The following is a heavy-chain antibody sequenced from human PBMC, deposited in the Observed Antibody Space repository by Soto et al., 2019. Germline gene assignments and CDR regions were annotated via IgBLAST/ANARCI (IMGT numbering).Heavy chain of an antibody. CDR1: GYTFTSYV. Sequence: ASVKVSCKTSGYTFTSYVVHWVRQAPGQGLEWMGWINAGNGKTKYSQTFQGRLTFTRDTSASTAYTELSSLRSEDTAVYYCARDHCSGGNCYLGDFDYWGQGTLVNVSS. V-gene: IGHV1-3*01. CDR3: ARDHCSGGNCYLGDFDY. J-gene: IGHJ4*02. D-gene: IGHD2-15*01. CDR2: INAGNGKT.